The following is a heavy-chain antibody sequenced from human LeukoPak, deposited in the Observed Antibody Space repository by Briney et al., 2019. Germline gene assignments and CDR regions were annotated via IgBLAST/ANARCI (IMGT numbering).Heavy chain of an antibody. CDR2: SFYSGTT. D-gene: IGHD1-7*01. V-gene: IGHV4-59*01. J-gene: IGHJ4*02. CDR3: ARGTGNWNCRV. CDR1: GASINSYY. Sequence: SETLPLTCTVSGASINSYYWSWMRQPPGKGLEWIGHSFYSGTTNYNPSLKSRVTISVDRSKNEFSLRLNSVTAADTAVYYCARGTGNWNCRVWGQGTLVTVSS.